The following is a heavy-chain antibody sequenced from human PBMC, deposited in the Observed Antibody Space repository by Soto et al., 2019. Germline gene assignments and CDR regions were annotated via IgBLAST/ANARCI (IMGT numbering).Heavy chain of an antibody. CDR3: AIMNVAVAGTSDY. CDR2: ISSSSSYI. CDR1: GFTFSSYS. V-gene: IGHV3-21*01. Sequence: EVQLVESGGDLVKPGGSLRLSCAASGFTFSSYSMNWVRQAPGKGLEWVSSISSSSSYIYYADSVKGRFTISRDNAKNSLYLQMNSLRAEDTAVYYCAIMNVAVAGTSDYWGQGTLVTVSS. D-gene: IGHD6-19*01. J-gene: IGHJ4*02.